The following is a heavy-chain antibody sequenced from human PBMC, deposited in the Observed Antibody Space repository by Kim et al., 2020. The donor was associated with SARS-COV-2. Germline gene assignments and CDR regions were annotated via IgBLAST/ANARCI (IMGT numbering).Heavy chain of an antibody. V-gene: IGHV3-73*01. D-gene: IGHD3-22*01. Sequence: AASVKGRFTISRDDSKNTAYLQMNRLKTEDTAVYYCTNSGFKYYYGMDVGGQGTTVTVSS. CDR3: TNSGFKYYYGMDV. J-gene: IGHJ6*02.